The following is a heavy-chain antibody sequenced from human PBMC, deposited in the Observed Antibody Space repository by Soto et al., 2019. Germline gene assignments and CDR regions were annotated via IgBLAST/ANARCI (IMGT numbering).Heavy chain of an antibody. J-gene: IGHJ1*01. D-gene: IGHD3-22*01. V-gene: IGHV3-66*01. Sequence: EVQLVESGGGLVQPGGSLRLSCAASGFTVSSNYMSWVRQAPGKGLEWASVIYSGGSTYYADSVKGRFTISRDNSKNTLYLKMNSLRAEDTAVYYCARDGYDSSGYYPEYFQHWGQGTLVTVSS. CDR2: IYSGGST. CDR1: GFTVSSNY. CDR3: ARDGYDSSGYYPEYFQH.